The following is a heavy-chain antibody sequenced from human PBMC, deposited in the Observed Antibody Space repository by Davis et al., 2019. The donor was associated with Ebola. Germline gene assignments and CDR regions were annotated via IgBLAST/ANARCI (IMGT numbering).Heavy chain of an antibody. CDR1: GFTFENYG. J-gene: IGHJ4*02. Sequence: PGGSLRLSCTASGFTFENYGMHWVRQAPGKGLEWVAVISSDGSSQYYADSVKGRFTISRDNAKNSLYLQMNSLRAEDTALYYCAKDMGSSGWAVDYWGQGTLVTVSS. CDR3: AKDMGSSGWAVDY. CDR2: ISSDGSSQ. D-gene: IGHD6-19*01. V-gene: IGHV3-30*18.